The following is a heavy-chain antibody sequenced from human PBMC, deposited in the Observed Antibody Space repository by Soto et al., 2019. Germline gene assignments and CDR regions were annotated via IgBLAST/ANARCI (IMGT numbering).Heavy chain of an antibody. V-gene: IGHV3-23*01. D-gene: IGHD6-6*01. J-gene: IGHJ4*02. CDR2: ISGSGGST. Sequence: EVQLLESGGGLVQPGGSLRLSCAASGFTFSSYAMSWVRQAPGNGLEWVSAISGSGGSTYYADSVKGRFTISRDNSKNTLYLQMNSLRAEDTAVYYCAKTVAYSSSSDYWGQGTLVTVSS. CDR1: GFTFSSYA. CDR3: AKTVAYSSSSDY.